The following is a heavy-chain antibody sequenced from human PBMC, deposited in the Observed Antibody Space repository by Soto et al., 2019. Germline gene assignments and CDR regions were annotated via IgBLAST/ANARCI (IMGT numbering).Heavy chain of an antibody. CDR1: GGSISGYY. Sequence: QVQLQESGPGLVKPSETLSLTCTVSGGSISGYYWSWIRQPPGKGLEWIGYIYYSGSTNYNPSLKSRVTLSVDTSKNQFSLKLSSVTAADTAVYYCARGGKSHGYGMDVWGQGTTVTVSS. V-gene: IGHV4-59*01. CDR2: IYYSGST. CDR3: ARGGKSHGYGMDV. J-gene: IGHJ6*02. D-gene: IGHD5-18*01.